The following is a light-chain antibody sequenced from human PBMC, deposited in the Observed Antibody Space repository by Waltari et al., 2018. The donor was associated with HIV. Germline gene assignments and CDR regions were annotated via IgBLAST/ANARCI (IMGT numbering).Light chain of an antibody. CDR2: AAS. Sequence: DIQMTQSPSSLSASVGDRVTLTCRASQSISSYLHWYQQKPGKAPKLLIYAASSLQSGVPSRFSGSGSGTDFTLTISSLQPEDFATYYCQQSYSTPPSFGQGTKLEIK. J-gene: IGKJ2*03. CDR1: QSISSY. V-gene: IGKV1-39*01. CDR3: QQSYSTPPS.